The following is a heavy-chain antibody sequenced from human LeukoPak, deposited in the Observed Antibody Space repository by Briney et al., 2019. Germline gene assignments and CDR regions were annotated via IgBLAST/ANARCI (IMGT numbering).Heavy chain of an antibody. CDR1: GGTFSSYA. D-gene: IGHD6-19*01. J-gene: IGHJ4*02. CDR2: IIPIFGVA. CDR3: AREMEGYSSGWYWDY. V-gene: IGHV1-69*13. Sequence: GASVKVSCKASGGTFSSYAISWVRQAPGQGLEWMGGIIPIFGVANYAQKFQGRVTITADESTSTAYMELSSLRSEDTAVYYCAREMEGYSSGWYWDYWGQGTLVTVSS.